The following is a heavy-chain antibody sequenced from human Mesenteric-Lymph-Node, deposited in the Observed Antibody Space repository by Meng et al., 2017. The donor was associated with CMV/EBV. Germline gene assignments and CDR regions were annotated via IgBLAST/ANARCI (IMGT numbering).Heavy chain of an antibody. Sequence: GESLKISCAASGFNFNKYTINWVRQAPGKGLEWVSSISSNSYYIYYTDSVKGRFTISRDNAQNSLYLQMVSLRAEDTAVYYCAKEAGGGHSSSDRFDPWGQGTLVTVSS. CDR2: ISSNSYYI. J-gene: IGHJ5*02. D-gene: IGHD2-21*02. CDR1: GFNFNKYT. V-gene: IGHV3-21*01. CDR3: AKEAGGGHSSSDRFDP.